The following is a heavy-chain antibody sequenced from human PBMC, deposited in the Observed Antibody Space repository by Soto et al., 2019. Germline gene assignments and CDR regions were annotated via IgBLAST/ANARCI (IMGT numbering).Heavy chain of an antibody. D-gene: IGHD3-10*01. CDR3: ARDLDGSGSYYTDY. J-gene: IGHJ4*02. V-gene: IGHV1-18*01. CDR2: ITPYNGNT. CDR1: GYTSSIYG. Sequence: ASVKVSCNGSGYTSSIYGINWVRQAPGQGLEWMGWITPYNGNTKYAQIFQGRVTMTTDTSTSTAYMELRSLRSDDTAVYYCARDLDGSGSYYTDYWGQGTLVTVSS.